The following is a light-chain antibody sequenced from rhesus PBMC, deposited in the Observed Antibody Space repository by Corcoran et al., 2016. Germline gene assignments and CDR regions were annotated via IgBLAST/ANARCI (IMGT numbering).Light chain of an antibody. CDR2: AAS. V-gene: IGKV1S17*01. Sequence: DIQMTQSPSSLSASVGDRVTITCQASQDIRNNLAWYQQTPGRAPKLLIFAASTLQNGVPSRVSGTGFGTAFTLTISSLQPEDFATYYCQQGYGLPYSFGQGTKVEIK. CDR1: QDIRNN. CDR3: QQGYGLPYS. J-gene: IGKJ2*01.